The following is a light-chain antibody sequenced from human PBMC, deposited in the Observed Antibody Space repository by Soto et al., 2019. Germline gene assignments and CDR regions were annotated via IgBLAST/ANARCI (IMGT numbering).Light chain of an antibody. CDR3: CSYAGSYTWV. Sequence: QSALTQPASVSGSPGQSITISCTGTSSDVGSYNLVSWYQQHPGKAPKVMIYEVSKRPSGVSSRFSGSKSGNTASLTISGLQAEDEADYYCCSYAGSYTWVFGGVTKVTVL. CDR1: SSDVGSYNL. J-gene: IGLJ2*01. CDR2: EVS. V-gene: IGLV2-23*02.